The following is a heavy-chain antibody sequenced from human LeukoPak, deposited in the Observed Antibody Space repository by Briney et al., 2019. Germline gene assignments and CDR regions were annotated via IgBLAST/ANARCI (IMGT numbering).Heavy chain of an antibody. Sequence: GSLRLSGATSGFHFSGHWMDWVRPAPGKGLVWVSRINNDGSDTIFADSVKGRFTISRDNAKNTLYLQMNSLRAEDTAVYYCARGSYGPDFWGQGTLVTVSS. CDR3: ARGSYGPDF. CDR2: INNDGSDT. D-gene: IGHD5-18*01. CDR1: GFHFSGHW. V-gene: IGHV3-74*01. J-gene: IGHJ4*02.